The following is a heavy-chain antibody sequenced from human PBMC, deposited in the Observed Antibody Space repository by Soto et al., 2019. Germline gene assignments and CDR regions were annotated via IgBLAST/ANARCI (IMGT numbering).Heavy chain of an antibody. D-gene: IGHD3-16*01. CDR1: GYTFTSYG. V-gene: IGHV1-18*04. Sequence: SVKVYWKASGYTFTSYGISWVRQAPGQGLEWMGWISAYNGNTNYAQKLQGRVTMTTDTSTSTAYMELRSLRSDDTAVYYCARDYTREVRFFIPIPLYYYYGMDGWGQGTTDTVSS. CDR3: ARDYTREVRFFIPIPLYYYYGMDG. J-gene: IGHJ6*02. CDR2: ISAYNGNT.